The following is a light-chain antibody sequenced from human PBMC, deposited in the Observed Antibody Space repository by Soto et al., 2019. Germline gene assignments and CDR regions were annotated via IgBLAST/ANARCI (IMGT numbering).Light chain of an antibody. CDR2: EVS. Sequence: QSVLAQPASVSGSPGQSITISCTGTSSDVGAYDFVSWYQQHPDKAPKLMIYEVSNRPSGVSYRFSGSKSVNTATLTISGFQAEDEADYYCSSYTTSSTRVFGTGTRSPS. J-gene: IGLJ1*01. V-gene: IGLV2-14*03. CDR3: SSYTTSSTRV. CDR1: SSDVGAYDF.